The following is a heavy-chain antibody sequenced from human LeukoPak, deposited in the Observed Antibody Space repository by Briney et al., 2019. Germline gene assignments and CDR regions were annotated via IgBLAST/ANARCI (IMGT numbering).Heavy chain of an antibody. CDR3: ARRGIWDLQIGNWFGP. V-gene: IGHV4-39*02. CDR2: IYSSGNS. CDR1: GDSITTNSYW. J-gene: IGHJ5*02. Sequence: SETLSLTCSISGDSITTNSYWWAWIRQSPGKGLEWIGSIYSSGNSYYNPSLKSRASISPDTSKNHYSLSLTSVTAADTAVYYCARRGIWDLQIGNWFGPWGQGILVTVSS. D-gene: IGHD3-16*01.